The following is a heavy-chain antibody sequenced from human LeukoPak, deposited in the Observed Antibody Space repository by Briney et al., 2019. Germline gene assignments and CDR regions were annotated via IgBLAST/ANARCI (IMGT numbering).Heavy chain of an antibody. V-gene: IGHV1-69*13. CDR2: IIPIFGTA. J-gene: IGHJ4*02. CDR3: ARVGTGSSFVYYFDY. Sequence: ASVKVSCKASGYTFTSYGISWVRQAPGQGPEWMGGIIPIFGTANYAQKFQGRVTITADESTSTAYMELSSLRSEDTAVYYCARVGTGSSFVYYFDYWGQGTLVTVSS. D-gene: IGHD2-8*02. CDR1: GYTFTSYG.